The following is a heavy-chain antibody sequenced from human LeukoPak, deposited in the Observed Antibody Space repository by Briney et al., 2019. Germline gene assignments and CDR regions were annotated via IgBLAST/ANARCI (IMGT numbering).Heavy chain of an antibody. J-gene: IGHJ6*02. CDR2: INPSGGST. CDR1: GYTFTSYY. Sequence: RASVKVSCKASGYTFTSYYMHWVRQAPGQGLEWMGIINPSGGSTSYAQKFQGRVTMTRDTSTSTVYMKLSSLRSEDTAVYYCASEIIAAAGTPDYYYGMDVWGQGTTVTVSS. D-gene: IGHD6-13*01. V-gene: IGHV1-46*01. CDR3: ASEIIAAAGTPDYYYGMDV.